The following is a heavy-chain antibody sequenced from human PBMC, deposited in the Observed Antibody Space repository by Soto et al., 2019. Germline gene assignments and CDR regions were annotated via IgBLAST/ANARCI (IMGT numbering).Heavy chain of an antibody. CDR2: INHSGST. CDR3: ARGRGRYCSSTSCYFWFDP. D-gene: IGHD2-2*01. CDR1: GGSFSGYY. J-gene: IGHJ5*02. V-gene: IGHV4-34*01. Sequence: QVQLQQWGAGLLKPSETLSLTCAVYGGSFSGYYWSWIRQPPGKGLEWIGEINHSGSTNYNPSLKSRVTISVDASENQFSLELSSVTAGDTAVYYCARGRGRYCSSTSCYFWFDPWGQGTLVTVSS.